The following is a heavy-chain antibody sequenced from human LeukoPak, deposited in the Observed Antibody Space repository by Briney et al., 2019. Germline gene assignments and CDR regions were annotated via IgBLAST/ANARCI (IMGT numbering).Heavy chain of an antibody. J-gene: IGHJ4*02. D-gene: IGHD1-26*01. Sequence: GGSLRLSCAVSGFTFSSYGMHWVRQAPGKGLEWVAFIQYDGSEKYYADSVKGRFTMSRDNSKNTLYLQMNSLRAEDTAVYYCAKDSSFGATRGEVFDYWGQGTLVTVSS. CDR3: AKDSSFGATRGEVFDY. CDR1: GFTFSSYG. CDR2: IQYDGSEK. V-gene: IGHV3-30*02.